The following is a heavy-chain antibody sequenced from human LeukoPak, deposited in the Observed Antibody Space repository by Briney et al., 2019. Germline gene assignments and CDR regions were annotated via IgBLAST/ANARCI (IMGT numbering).Heavy chain of an antibody. Sequence: GGSLRLPCAASGFTFSSYWMSWVRQAPGKGLEWVANIKQDGSEKYYVDSVKGRFTISRDNAKNSLYLQMNSLRAEDTAVYYCAREGYYYDSSGYFDYWGQGTLVTVSS. J-gene: IGHJ4*02. CDR2: IKQDGSEK. CDR3: AREGYYYDSSGYFDY. V-gene: IGHV3-7*01. CDR1: GFTFSSYW. D-gene: IGHD3-22*01.